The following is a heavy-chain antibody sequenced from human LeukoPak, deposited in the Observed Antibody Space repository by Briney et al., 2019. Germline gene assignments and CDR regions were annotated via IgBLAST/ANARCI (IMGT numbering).Heavy chain of an antibody. CDR2: ISGSGGST. CDR1: GFTFSSYA. V-gene: IGHV3-23*01. D-gene: IGHD5-24*01. J-gene: IGHJ3*02. CDR3: VKSAGKDGYRDVFDI. Sequence: PGGSLRLSCAASGFTFSSYAMSWVRQAPGKGLEWVSAISGSGGSTYYADSVKGLFTISRDNSKNTLHLQMQSLRAEDTAVYYCVKSAGKDGYRDVFDIWGQGTVVTVSS.